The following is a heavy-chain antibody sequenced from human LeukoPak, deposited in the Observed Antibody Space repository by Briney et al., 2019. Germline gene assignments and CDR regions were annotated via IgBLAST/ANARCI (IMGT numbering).Heavy chain of an antibody. CDR3: AKERGYYDSSGYPGDN. CDR1: GFTFSSYA. D-gene: IGHD3-22*01. V-gene: IGHV3-23*01. CDR2: ISGSGGST. J-gene: IGHJ4*02. Sequence: GGSLRLSCAAFGFTFSSYAMSWVRQAPGKGLEWGSAISGSGGSTYYADSVKGRFTISRDNSKNTLYLQMNSLRVEDTAIYYCAKERGYYDSSGYPGDNWGQGTLVTVSS.